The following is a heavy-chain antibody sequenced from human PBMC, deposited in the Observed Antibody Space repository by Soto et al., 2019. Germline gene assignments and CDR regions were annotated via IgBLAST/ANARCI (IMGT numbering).Heavy chain of an antibody. D-gene: IGHD3-10*01. CDR1: GFTFNTYA. Sequence: GSLRLSCAASGFTFNTYAMTWFRQLPGMGLEWVSTTSIGGNTDFAESVRGRFSVSRDNSKNTLYLQMTNLRAEDAAIYFCAKDLRPGLVVPTKSGFDPWGQGTRVTVSS. J-gene: IGHJ5*02. CDR2: TSIGGNT. CDR3: AKDLRPGLVVPTKSGFDP. V-gene: IGHV3-23*01.